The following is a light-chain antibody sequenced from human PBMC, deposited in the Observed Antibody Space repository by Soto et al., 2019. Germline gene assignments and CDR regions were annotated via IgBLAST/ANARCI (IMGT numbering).Light chain of an antibody. J-gene: IGKJ4*01. CDR2: APS. V-gene: IGKV1-27*01. CDR1: QGINNY. CDR3: RKYDRAPLA. Sequence: DVQMTQSPSSLSASVGDRVTITCRAGQGINNYLAWYQQKPGKVPKPLIDAPSTLQTGVPSRFRGSGSGTDFTLTISSLQPEDVANYYCRKYDRAPLAFGGGTKVEIK.